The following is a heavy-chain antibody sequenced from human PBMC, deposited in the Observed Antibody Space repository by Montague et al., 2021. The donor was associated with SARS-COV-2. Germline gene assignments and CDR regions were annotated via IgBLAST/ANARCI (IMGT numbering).Heavy chain of an antibody. Sequence: SETLSLTCTVSGGSISSYYWSWIRQPPGKGLEWIGYIYYSGSTNYNPSLKSRVTISVDTSKNQFFLKLSSVTAADTAVYYCARTGLGDYDILTGYTVNAFDIWGQGTMVTVSS. V-gene: IGHV4-59*01. J-gene: IGHJ3*02. CDR1: GGSISSYY. D-gene: IGHD3-9*01. CDR3: ARTGLGDYDILTGYTVNAFDI. CDR2: IYYSGST.